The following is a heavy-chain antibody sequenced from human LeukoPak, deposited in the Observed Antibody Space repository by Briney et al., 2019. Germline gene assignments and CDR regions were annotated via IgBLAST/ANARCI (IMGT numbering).Heavy chain of an antibody. Sequence: SVKVSCKASGGTFSSYAISWVRQAPGQGLEWMGRIIPILGIANYAQKFQGRVTITADKSTSTAYMELSSLRSEDTAVYYCARDRVRVGSSFFDGAFDIWGQGTMVTVSS. CDR1: GGTFSSYA. CDR3: ARDRVRVGSSFFDGAFDI. CDR2: IIPILGIA. D-gene: IGHD6-13*01. V-gene: IGHV1-69*04. J-gene: IGHJ3*02.